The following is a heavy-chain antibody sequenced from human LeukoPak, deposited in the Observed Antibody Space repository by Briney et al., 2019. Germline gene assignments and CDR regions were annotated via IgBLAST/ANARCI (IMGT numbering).Heavy chain of an antibody. CDR3: ARDAVSTVTAGGIDY. CDR2: MSAYSGNT. D-gene: IGHD2-21*02. V-gene: IGHV1-18*01. CDR1: GYTFTSYG. J-gene: IGHJ4*02. Sequence: ASVKVSCXASGYTFTSYGISWVRQAPGQGLEWMAWMSAYSGNTKYAQKIQGRVTMTTDTSTSTAYMELRSLRSDDTAVYYCARDAVSTVTAGGIDYWGQGTLVTVSS.